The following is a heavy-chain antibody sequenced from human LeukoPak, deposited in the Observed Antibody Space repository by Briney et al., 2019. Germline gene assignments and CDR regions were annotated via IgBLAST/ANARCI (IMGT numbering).Heavy chain of an antibody. D-gene: IGHD3-10*01. CDR3: ARYPMSSGNDAFDI. CDR2: IYYSGST. CDR1: GGSISSYY. Sequence: TPSETLSLTCTVSGGSISSYYWSWIRQPPGKGLEWIGYIYYSGSTNYNPSLKSRVTISVDTSKNQFSLKLSSVTAADTAVYYCARYPMSSGNDAFDIWGQGTMVTVSS. J-gene: IGHJ3*02. V-gene: IGHV4-59*08.